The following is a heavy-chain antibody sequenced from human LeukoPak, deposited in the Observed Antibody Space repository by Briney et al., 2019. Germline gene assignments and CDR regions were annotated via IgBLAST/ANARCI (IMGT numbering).Heavy chain of an antibody. CDR1: GFTFGDFA. CDR3: TRTSKIYDSGRYYFDY. V-gene: IGHV3-49*03. D-gene: IGHD3-10*01. J-gene: IGHJ4*02. CDR2: IRSKRYGGTT. Sequence: GGSLRLSCTASGFTFGDFALTWFRQAPGKGLEWVGFIRSKRYGGTTEYAASVKGRFSISRDDSKSIAYLQMNSLKTEDTAMSYCTRTSKIYDSGRYYFDYWGQGTLVTVSS.